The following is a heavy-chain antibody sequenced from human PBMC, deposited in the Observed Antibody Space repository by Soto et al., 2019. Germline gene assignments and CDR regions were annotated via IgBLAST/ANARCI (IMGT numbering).Heavy chain of an antibody. CDR3: ARDNPRYGQLYYYYGMDV. J-gene: IGHJ6*02. CDR1: GYTFTSYG. Sequence: ASVKVSCKASGYTFTSYGISWVRQAPGQGLEWMGWISAYNGNTNYAQKLQGRVTMTTDTSTSTAYMELRSLRSDDTAVYYCARDNPRYGQLYYYYGMDVWGQGTTVTVS. CDR2: ISAYNGNT. D-gene: IGHD1-1*01. V-gene: IGHV1-18*01.